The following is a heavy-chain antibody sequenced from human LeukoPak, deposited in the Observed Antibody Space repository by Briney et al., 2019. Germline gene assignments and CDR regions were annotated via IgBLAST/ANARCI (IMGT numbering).Heavy chain of an antibody. Sequence: GGSLRLSCAATGFTFRTYAVHWVRQAPGKGLEWVAVISYDGSNKYYADSVKGRFTISRDNSKNTLYLQMNSLRPEDTAVYYCARDLLHDILTGYPLGGMDVWGQGTTVTVS. V-gene: IGHV3-30-3*01. CDR3: ARDLLHDILTGYPLGGMDV. CDR2: ISYDGSNK. J-gene: IGHJ6*02. CDR1: GFTFRTYA. D-gene: IGHD3-9*01.